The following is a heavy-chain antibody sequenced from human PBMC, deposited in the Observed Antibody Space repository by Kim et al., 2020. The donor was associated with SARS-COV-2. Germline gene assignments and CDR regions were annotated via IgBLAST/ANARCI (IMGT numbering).Heavy chain of an antibody. D-gene: IGHD3-22*01. J-gene: IGHJ4*02. CDR1: GGSISSYY. V-gene: IGHV4-59*01. CDR3: ARVPYDSSGRLRNFDY. CDR2: IYYSGST. Sequence: SETLSLTCTVSGGSISSYYWSWIRQPPGKGLEWIGYIYYSGSTNYNPSLKSRVTISVDTSKNQFSLKLSSVTAADTAVYYCARVPYDSSGRLRNFDYWGQGTLVTVSS.